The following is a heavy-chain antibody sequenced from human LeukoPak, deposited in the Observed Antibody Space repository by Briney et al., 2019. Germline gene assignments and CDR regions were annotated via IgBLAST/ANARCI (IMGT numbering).Heavy chain of an antibody. V-gene: IGHV3-21*01. CDR2: ISSSRSYI. CDR1: VFTFSIYS. Sequence: PVGALRLSCAASVFTFSIYSMNWVRQALGERLEWGSSISSSRSYIYYADSVKGRFTISRNNAKNSLYLQMNSLRAEDTAVYYCAREADYGRTFAFDTWGQGTLVTVSS. CDR3: AREADYGRTFAFDT. J-gene: IGHJ5*02. D-gene: IGHD4-17*01.